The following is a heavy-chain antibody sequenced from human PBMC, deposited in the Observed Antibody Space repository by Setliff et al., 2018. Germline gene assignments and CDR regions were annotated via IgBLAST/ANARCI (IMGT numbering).Heavy chain of an antibody. D-gene: IGHD2-15*01. V-gene: IGHV3-48*01. CDR1: GFTFSSHS. J-gene: IGHJ6*03. CDR3: ARGEHIVSGDFYHYIDV. Sequence: GGSLRLSCAASGFTFSSHSMNWVRQAPGKGLEWVSYISSSSGTIYYADSVKGRFTISRDNGKNSLYLQLNSLRADDTAVYYCARGEHIVSGDFYHYIDVWGKGTTVTVSS. CDR2: ISSSSGTI.